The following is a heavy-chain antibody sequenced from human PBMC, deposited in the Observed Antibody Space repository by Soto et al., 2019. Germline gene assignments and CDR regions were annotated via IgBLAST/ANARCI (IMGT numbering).Heavy chain of an antibody. CDR2: ICYDGSNK. J-gene: IGHJ6*02. CDR1: GFTFSSYG. D-gene: IGHD2-15*01. Sequence: QVQLVESGGGVVQPGRSLRLSCAASGFTFSSYGMHWVRQAPGKGLEWVAVICYDGSNKYYADSVKGRFTISRDNSKNTLYLQMNSLRAEDTAVYYCAREAYCSGGSCYSGIYYYGMDVWGQGTTVTVSS. CDR3: AREAYCSGGSCYSGIYYYGMDV. V-gene: IGHV3-33*01.